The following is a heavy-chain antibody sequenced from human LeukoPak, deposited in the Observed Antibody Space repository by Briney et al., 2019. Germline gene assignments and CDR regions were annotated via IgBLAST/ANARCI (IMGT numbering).Heavy chain of an antibody. CDR2: IYYSGST. J-gene: IGHJ4*02. CDR1: GGSISSSSYY. CDR3: ARRAGSGCLDY. Sequence: SETLSLTCTVSGGSISSSSYYWGWLRRPPGKGLEWIGSIYYSGSTYYNPSLKSRVTISVDTSKNQFSLKLSSVTAADTAVYYCARRAGSGCLDYWGQGTLVTVSS. D-gene: IGHD6-19*01. V-gene: IGHV4-39*01.